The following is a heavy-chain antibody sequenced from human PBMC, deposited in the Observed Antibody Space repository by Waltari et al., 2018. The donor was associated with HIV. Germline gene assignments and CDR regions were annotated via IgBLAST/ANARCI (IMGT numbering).Heavy chain of an antibody. J-gene: IGHJ4*02. CDR3: ARGGEWELNYFDY. CDR1: GFTFSSYA. CDR2: ISYDGSNK. V-gene: IGHV3-30*04. D-gene: IGHD1-26*01. Sequence: QVQLVESGGGVVQPGRSLRLSCAASGFTFSSYAMHWVRQAPGKGLEWVAVISYDGSNKYYADSVKGRFTISRDNSKNTLYLQMNSLRAEGTAVYYCARGGEWELNYFDYWGQGTLVTVSS.